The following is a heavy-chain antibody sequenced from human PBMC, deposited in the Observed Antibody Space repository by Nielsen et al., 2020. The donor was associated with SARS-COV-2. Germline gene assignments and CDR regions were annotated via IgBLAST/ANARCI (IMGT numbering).Heavy chain of an antibody. CDR2: IGTAGDT. Sequence: GGSLRLSCAASGFTFSSYDMHWVRQATGKGLEWVSAIGTAGDTYYPGSVKGRFTISRENAKNSLYLQMNSLRAGDTAVYYCARAVAGAGGFDYWGQGTLVTVSS. D-gene: IGHD6-19*01. CDR1: GFTFSSYD. J-gene: IGHJ4*02. V-gene: IGHV3-13*04. CDR3: ARAVAGAGGFDY.